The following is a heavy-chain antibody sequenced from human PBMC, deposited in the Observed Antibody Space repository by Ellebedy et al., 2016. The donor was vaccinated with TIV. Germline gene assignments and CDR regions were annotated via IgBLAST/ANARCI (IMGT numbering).Heavy chain of an antibody. CDR2: INWDGDII. J-gene: IGHJ4*02. Sequence: PEGSLRLSCAASGISFDDDTLHWVRQAPGKGLEWVSLINWDGDIIYYADSVKGRFTISRDNSKNSLYLQMNSLRTDDTAFYFCAKEQTGGGLDNWGQGTLVTVSS. D-gene: IGHD7-27*01. CDR1: GISFDDDT. CDR3: AKEQTGGGLDN. V-gene: IGHV3-43*01.